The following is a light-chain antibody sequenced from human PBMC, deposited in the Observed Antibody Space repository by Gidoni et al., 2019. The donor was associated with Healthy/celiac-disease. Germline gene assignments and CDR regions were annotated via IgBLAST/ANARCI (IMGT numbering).Light chain of an antibody. CDR1: QGISSY. V-gene: IGKV1-9*01. CDR2: AAS. CDR3: QQLNSYPLT. Sequence: IQLTQSPSSLSASVADRVTITCRASQGISSYLAWYQHKPGKAPKPLIYAASTLQSGVPSRFSGSCSGTDFTLTISSLQPEDFATDYCQQLNSYPLTFGGGTKVEIK. J-gene: IGKJ4*01.